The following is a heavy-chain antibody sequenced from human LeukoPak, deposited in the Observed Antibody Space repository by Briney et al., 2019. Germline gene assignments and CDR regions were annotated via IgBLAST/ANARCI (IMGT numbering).Heavy chain of an antibody. Sequence: SETLSLTCAVSGGSISNNYWSWIRQPPGKGLEWIGYIYYSGSTNYNPSLKSRVTISVDTSKNQFSLKLSSVTAADTAVYYCARGPPTYYYGSGSYYRVKYYFDYWGQGTLVTVSS. J-gene: IGHJ4*02. CDR1: GGSISNNY. CDR2: IYYSGST. V-gene: IGHV4-59*12. CDR3: ARGPPTYYYGSGSYYRVKYYFDY. D-gene: IGHD3-10*01.